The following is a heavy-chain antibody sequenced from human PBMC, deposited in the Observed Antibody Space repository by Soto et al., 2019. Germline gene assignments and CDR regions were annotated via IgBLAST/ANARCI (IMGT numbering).Heavy chain of an antibody. CDR1: GFTFSPYT. J-gene: IGHJ4*02. D-gene: IGHD1-26*01. V-gene: IGHV3-30*04. CDR3: AREAEIVGPFIDH. CDR2: ISNDGNNK. Sequence: GGSLRLSCAASGFTFSPYTFHWVRQAPGKGLEWVAAISNDGNNKYYADSVKGRFTLSRDNSKETLILQMNGLRAEDTAMYYCAREAEIVGPFIDHWGQGTLGTVSS.